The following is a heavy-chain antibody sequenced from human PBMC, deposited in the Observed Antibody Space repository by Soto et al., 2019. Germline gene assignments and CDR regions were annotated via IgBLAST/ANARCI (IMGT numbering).Heavy chain of an antibody. CDR3: TRSLLTLEPPPGGFDP. CDR2: NYYSAST. CDR1: GGSISSYY. Sequence: SETLSLTCTVSGGSISSYYWSWIRQPPGKGLEWIGYNYYSASTKYSPFIKRGATISVDTSKNQFSMKLSSVTAADTAVYYCTRSLLTLEPPPGGFDPWGEGTLVTVS. J-gene: IGHJ5*02. V-gene: IGHV4-59*01. D-gene: IGHD1-1*01.